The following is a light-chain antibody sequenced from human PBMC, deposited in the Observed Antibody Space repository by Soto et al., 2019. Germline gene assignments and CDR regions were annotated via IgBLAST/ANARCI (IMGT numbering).Light chain of an antibody. CDR3: QQYNSYSGT. Sequence: IQMTQSPSTLSGTVGDRVTIPCRASQSISSWLAWYQQKPRKAPKLLIYDASSLESGVPSRFSGSGSGTEFTLTISSLQPDDFATYYCQQYNSYSGTFGQGTKVDIK. CDR1: QSISSW. J-gene: IGKJ1*01. V-gene: IGKV1-5*01. CDR2: DAS.